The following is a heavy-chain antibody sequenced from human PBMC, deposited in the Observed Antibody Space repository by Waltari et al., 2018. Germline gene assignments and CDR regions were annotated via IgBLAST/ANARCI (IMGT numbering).Heavy chain of an antibody. V-gene: IGHV3-30*18. CDR3: AKGTPPPD. CDR1: GFSHSSYG. CDR2: ISYDGSNV. Sequence: QVQLVESGGGVVQPRRSLRLSCAASGFSHSSYGMHWVRQAPGKGLEWVAFISYDGSNVYDADSVKGRFSISRDNPENTLYLQMTNVRLEDTAVYYCAKGTPPPDWGQGTLVTVSS. J-gene: IGHJ4*02. D-gene: IGHD1-7*01.